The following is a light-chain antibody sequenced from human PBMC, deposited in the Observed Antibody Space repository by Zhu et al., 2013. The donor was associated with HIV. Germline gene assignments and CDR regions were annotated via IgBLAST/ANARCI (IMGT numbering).Light chain of an antibody. CDR2: DVS. CDR3: QQYNSPGA. CDR1: EGISSA. Sequence: AIQLTQSPSSLSASVGERVTITCRASEGISSALAWYQQKPGKTPTLLVYDVSTLGNGAPSRFSGSGSGTEFTLTISSLQPDDFATYYCQQYNSPGAFGPGTKVDI. J-gene: IGKJ3*01. V-gene: IGKV1-13*02.